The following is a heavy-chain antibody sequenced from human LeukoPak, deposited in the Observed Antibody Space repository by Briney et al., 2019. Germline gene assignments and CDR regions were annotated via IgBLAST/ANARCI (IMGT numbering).Heavy chain of an antibody. CDR2: INPISGGT. V-gene: IGHV1-2*02. CDR3: AREDGSFVY. J-gene: IGHJ4*02. D-gene: IGHD5-24*01. Sequence: ASVKVSCKASGYTFTGYYIHLVRQAPGQGLEWMGWINPISGGTNYAEKFQGRVTTTRDTSINTAYMEVTRLTSDDTAVYYCAREDGSFVYWGRGTLVIVSS. CDR1: GYTFTGYY.